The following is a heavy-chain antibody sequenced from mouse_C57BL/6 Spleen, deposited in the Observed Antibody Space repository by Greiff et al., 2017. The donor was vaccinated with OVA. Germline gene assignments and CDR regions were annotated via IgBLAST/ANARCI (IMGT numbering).Heavy chain of an antibody. CDR2: IYPGDGDT. CDR3: ARSSLYYGSSYDAY. D-gene: IGHD1-1*01. V-gene: IGHV1-82*01. J-gene: IGHJ3*01. Sequence: VQLQQSGPELVKPGASVKISCKASGYAFSSSWMNWVKQRPGKGLEWIGRIYPGDGDTNYNGKFKGKATLTADKSSSTAYMQLSSLTSEDSAVYFCARSSLYYGSSYDAYWGQGTLVTVSA. CDR1: GYAFSSSW.